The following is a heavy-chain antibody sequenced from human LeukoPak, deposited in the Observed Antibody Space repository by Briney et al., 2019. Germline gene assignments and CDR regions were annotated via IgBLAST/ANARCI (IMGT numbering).Heavy chain of an antibody. Sequence: GGSLRLSCSVSGFTFSNYAMHWVRQAPGKGLEWVSLISGGSGNIYYVDSVKGRFTISRDNTKNTLYVQMTSLRAEDTAIYYCAKGSDYYGSVTSKKTDWGQGTLVTVSS. D-gene: IGHD3-10*01. CDR3: AKGSDYYGSVTSKKTD. V-gene: IGHV3-23*01. J-gene: IGHJ4*02. CDR1: GFTFSNYA. CDR2: ISGGSGNI.